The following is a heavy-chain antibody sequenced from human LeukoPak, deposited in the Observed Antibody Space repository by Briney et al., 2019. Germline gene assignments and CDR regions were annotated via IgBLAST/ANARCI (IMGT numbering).Heavy chain of an antibody. Sequence: SVKVSCKASGGTFSSYAISWVRQAPRQGLEWMGGIIPIFGTANYAQKFQGRVTITADKSTSTAYMELSSLRSEDTAVYYCARSYDSSGYFDYWGQGTLVTVSS. V-gene: IGHV1-69*06. J-gene: IGHJ4*02. CDR1: GGTFSSYA. CDR3: ARSYDSSGYFDY. CDR2: IIPIFGTA. D-gene: IGHD3-22*01.